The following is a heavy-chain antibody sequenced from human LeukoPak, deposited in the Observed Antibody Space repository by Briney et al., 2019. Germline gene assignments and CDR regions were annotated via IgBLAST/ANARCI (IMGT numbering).Heavy chain of an antibody. CDR3: ARDWYHAIDY. CDR1: GFTFSSYA. CDR2: ISGSGGST. D-gene: IGHD2-2*01. Sequence: GGSLRLSCAASGFTFSSYAMSWVRQAPGKGLEWVSAISGSGGSTYYADSVKGRFTISRDNAKNTLYLQMNSLRAEDTAVYYCARDWYHAIDYWGQGTLVTVSS. J-gene: IGHJ4*02. V-gene: IGHV3-23*01.